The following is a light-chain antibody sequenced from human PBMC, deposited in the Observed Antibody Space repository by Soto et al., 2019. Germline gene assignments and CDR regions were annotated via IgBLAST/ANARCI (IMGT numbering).Light chain of an antibody. V-gene: IGLV2-11*01. CDR2: DVS. Sequence: QSVLTQPRSVSGSPGQSVTISCTGTSSDVGGYNYVSWHQQQPGKAPKVMIYDVSERPSGVPDRFSGSKSGNTASLTISGLQAEDESDYYFCSYGVSPRYVFGTGTKLTVL. J-gene: IGLJ1*01. CDR1: SSDVGGYNY. CDR3: CSYGVSPRYV.